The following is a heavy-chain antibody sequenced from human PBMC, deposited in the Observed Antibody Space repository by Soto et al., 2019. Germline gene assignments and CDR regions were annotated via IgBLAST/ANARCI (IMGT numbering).Heavy chain of an antibody. CDR3: ASHNCNYWFDP. J-gene: IGHJ5*02. CDR2: IYHTGGT. Sequence: PSETLSLTCTVSGPSVTSHYWSWIRQPPGKGLEWIGYIYHTGGTNYNPSLKMRVTISLDKSKNQFSLNLRSVTAADTAVYYCASHNCNYWFDPRSQGTLVTGSS. V-gene: IGHV4-59*02. D-gene: IGHD1-1*01. CDR1: GPSVTSHY.